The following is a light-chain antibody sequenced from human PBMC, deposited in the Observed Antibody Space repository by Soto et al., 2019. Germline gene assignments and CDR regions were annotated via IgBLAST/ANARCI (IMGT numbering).Light chain of an antibody. Sequence: DIQMTQSPSTLSASVGDRVTITCRASQSISSGLAWYQQKPGKAPKLLIYKASSLESGVPSRFSGSGSGTEFTLTISSLQPDEFATYYCQQYHSYSWTFGQGTKVEIK. CDR1: QSISSG. V-gene: IGKV1-5*03. CDR3: QQYHSYSWT. J-gene: IGKJ1*01. CDR2: KAS.